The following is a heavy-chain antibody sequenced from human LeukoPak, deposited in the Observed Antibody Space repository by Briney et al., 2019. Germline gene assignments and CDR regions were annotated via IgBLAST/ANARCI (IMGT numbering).Heavy chain of an antibody. CDR2: ISYDGSNK. CDR1: GFTFSSYA. D-gene: IGHD2-2*01. CDR3: AGDLVVPAAPSWFDP. Sequence: GGSLRLSCAASGFTFSSYAMHWVRQAPGKGLEWVAVISYDGSNKYYADSVKGRFTISRVNSKNTLYLQMNSLRAEDTAVYYCAGDLVVPAAPSWFDPWGQGTLVTVSS. J-gene: IGHJ5*02. V-gene: IGHV3-30-3*01.